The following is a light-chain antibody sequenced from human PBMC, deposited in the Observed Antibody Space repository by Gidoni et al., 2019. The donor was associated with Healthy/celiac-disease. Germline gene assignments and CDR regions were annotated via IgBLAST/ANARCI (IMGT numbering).Light chain of an antibody. CDR1: QSVLYSSNNKNY. CDR3: QQYYSSPQT. CDR2: WAS. V-gene: IGKV4-1*01. Sequence: DIVMTQSPDSLAVSLGERATINCKSSQSVLYSSNNKNYLAWYQQKPGQPPTLLIYWASTRESGVPDRFSGSGSGTDFTLTISSLQAADVAVYYCQQYYSSPQTFGQGTKVEIK. J-gene: IGKJ1*01.